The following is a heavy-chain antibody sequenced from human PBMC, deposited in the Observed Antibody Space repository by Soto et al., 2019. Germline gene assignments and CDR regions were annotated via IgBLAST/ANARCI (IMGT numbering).Heavy chain of an antibody. V-gene: IGHV4-34*01. CDR1: GDSLRGQS. CDR3: ARVRVAAAGTRYYYYYGMDV. CDR2: LDQSGGT. Sequence: SETLSLTCAVVGDSLRGQSWNWIRQSPGKGLEWIGELDQSGGTNYNPSLKSRAIISDDTSKNQFSLKLSSVTAADTAVYYCARVRVAAAGTRYYYYYGMDVWGQGTTVTISS. D-gene: IGHD6-13*01. J-gene: IGHJ6*02.